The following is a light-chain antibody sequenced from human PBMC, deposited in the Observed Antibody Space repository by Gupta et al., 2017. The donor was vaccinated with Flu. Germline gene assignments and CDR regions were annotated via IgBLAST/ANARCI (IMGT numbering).Light chain of an antibody. CDR1: QDINNY. CDR3: QQYGNLPLT. J-gene: IGKJ4*02. V-gene: IGKV1-33*01. Sequence: GDRVTITCQASQDINNYLDWYQQKPGKAPKLLIYEASNWETGVPSRFSGSGSGTDFTFTISRLQPEDIAAYYCQQYGNLPLTFGGGTTVEIK. CDR2: EAS.